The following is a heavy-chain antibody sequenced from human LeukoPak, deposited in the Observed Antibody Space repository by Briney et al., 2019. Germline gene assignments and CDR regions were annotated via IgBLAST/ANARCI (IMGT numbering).Heavy chain of an antibody. V-gene: IGHV1-69*05. CDR2: IIPIFGTA. CDR1: GGTFSSYA. J-gene: IGHJ4*02. Sequence: SVKVSCKASGGTFSSYAISWVRQAPGQGLEWMGGIIPIFGTANYAQKFQGRVTITTDESTGTAYMELSSLRSEDTAVYYCARGPPPIAVAGFTFDYWGQGTLVTVSS. D-gene: IGHD6-19*01. CDR3: ARGPPPIAVAGFTFDY.